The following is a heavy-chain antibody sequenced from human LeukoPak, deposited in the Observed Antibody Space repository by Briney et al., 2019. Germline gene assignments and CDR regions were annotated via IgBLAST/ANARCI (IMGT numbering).Heavy chain of an antibody. D-gene: IGHD3-3*01. CDR3: ARAPLGMGFDS. CDR1: GFRLSDYA. V-gene: IGHV3-23*01. CDR2: VSVSSGTGYR. J-gene: IGHJ5*01. Sequence: PGGSLRLSWTDSGFRLSDYAMNWVRQAPGKGLEWVSSVSVSSGTGYRDYADSVKGRFTISRDNSKNTLYLQMKSLRVADTAIYSCARAPLGMGFDSWGQGTLVTVSS.